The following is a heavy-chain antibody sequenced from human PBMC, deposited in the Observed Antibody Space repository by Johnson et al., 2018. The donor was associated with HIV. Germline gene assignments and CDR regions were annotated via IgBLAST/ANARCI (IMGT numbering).Heavy chain of an antibody. CDR1: RFTFDSYG. Sequence: QVLLVESGGGVVQPGGSLRLSCAASRFTFDSYGMHWVRQAPGRGLELLAVIWYDASKKYYADSVKGRFTISRDNSKNTLYLQMNSMRAEDTAVYYCAKGDKAYSYPLDAFDIWGQGTMVTVSP. V-gene: IGHV3-33*06. CDR2: IWYDASKK. CDR3: AKGDKAYSYPLDAFDI. J-gene: IGHJ3*02. D-gene: IGHD5-18*01.